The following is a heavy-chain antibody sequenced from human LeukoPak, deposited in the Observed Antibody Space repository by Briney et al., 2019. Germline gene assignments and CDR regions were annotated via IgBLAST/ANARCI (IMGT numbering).Heavy chain of an antibody. Sequence: SETLSLTCTVSGGSISSSSYYWGWIRQPPGKGLEWIGSIYYSGSTYYNPSLKSRVTISVDTSKNQFSLKLSSVTAADTAVYYCARQRNYDFGYWGQGTLVTVSS. D-gene: IGHD3-3*01. V-gene: IGHV4-39*01. CDR3: ARQRNYDFGY. J-gene: IGHJ4*02. CDR2: IYYSGST. CDR1: GGSISSSSYY.